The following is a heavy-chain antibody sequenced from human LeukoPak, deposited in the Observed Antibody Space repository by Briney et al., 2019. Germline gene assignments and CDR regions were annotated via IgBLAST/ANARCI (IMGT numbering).Heavy chain of an antibody. CDR3: AQYYYYMDV. CDR1: GGTFSSYA. J-gene: IGHJ6*03. V-gene: IGHV1-69*06. CDR2: IIPIFGTA. Sequence: GASVKVSCKASGGTFSSYAISWVRQAPGQGLEWMGGIIPIFGTANYTQKFQGRVTITADKSTSTAYMELSSLRSEDTAVYYCAQYYYYMDVWGQGTLVTVSS.